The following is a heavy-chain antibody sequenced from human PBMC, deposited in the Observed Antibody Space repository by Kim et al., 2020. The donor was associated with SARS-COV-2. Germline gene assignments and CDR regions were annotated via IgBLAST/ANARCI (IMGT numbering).Heavy chain of an antibody. J-gene: IGHJ6*02. V-gene: IGHV3-23*03. D-gene: IGHD6-6*01. CDR1: GFTFSSYA. CDR3: AKDLAEYSSSSGGMDV. CDR2: IYSGGSST. Sequence: GGSLRLSCAASGFTFSSYAMSWVRQAPGKGLEWVSVIYSGGSSTYYADSVKGRFTISRDNSKNTLYLQMNSLRAEDTAVYYCAKDLAEYSSSSGGMDVWGQGTTVTVSS.